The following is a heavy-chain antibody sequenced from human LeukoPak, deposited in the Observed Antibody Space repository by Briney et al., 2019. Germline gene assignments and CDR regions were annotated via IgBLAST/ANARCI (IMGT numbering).Heavy chain of an antibody. V-gene: IGHV3-23*01. CDR2: LTANSRSA. Sequence: GGSLRLSCAASGFTFSHYGMNWVRQAPGKGLEWVSGLTANSRSAYYADSVKGRFTISRDNSENMVYLQMNSLRAEDTAVYYCARDLWELLLSGTGDAFDIWGQGTMVTVSS. J-gene: IGHJ3*02. CDR3: ARDLWELLLSGTGDAFDI. CDR1: GFTFSHYG. D-gene: IGHD1-26*01.